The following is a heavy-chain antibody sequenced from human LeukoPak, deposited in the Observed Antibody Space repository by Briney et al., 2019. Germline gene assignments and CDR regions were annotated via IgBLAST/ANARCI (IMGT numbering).Heavy chain of an antibody. CDR3: ARVRGGSCSSTSCYYYYYYMDV. CDR2: IYTSGNT. Sequence: SETLSLTCTVSGGSINGYFWGWIRQPAGKGLEWIGRIYTSGNTDYNPSLNSRVTMSVDTSRNQFSLRLSSVSAADTAVYYCARVRGGSCSSTSCYYYYYYMDVWDKGTTVTVSS. V-gene: IGHV4-4*07. J-gene: IGHJ6*03. D-gene: IGHD2-2*01. CDR1: GGSINGYF.